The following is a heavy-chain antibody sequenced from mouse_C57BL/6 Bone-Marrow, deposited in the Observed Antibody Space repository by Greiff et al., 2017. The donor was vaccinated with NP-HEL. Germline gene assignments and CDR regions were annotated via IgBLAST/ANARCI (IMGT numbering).Heavy chain of an antibody. CDR1: GFNIKNTY. D-gene: IGHD1-1*01. CDR3: ARGYYYGGCFDY. Sequence: EVKLVESVAELVRPGASVKLSCTASGFNIKNTYMHWVKQRPEQGLEWIGRIDPANGNTKYAPKFQGKATITADTSSNTAYLQLSSLTSEDTAIYYCARGYYYGGCFDYWGQGTTLTVSS. CDR2: IDPANGNT. V-gene: IGHV14-3*01. J-gene: IGHJ2*01.